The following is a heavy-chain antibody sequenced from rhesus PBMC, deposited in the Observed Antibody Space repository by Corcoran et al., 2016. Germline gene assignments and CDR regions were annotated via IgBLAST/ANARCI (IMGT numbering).Heavy chain of an antibody. CDR1: GGSISSNY. V-gene: IGHV4-147*01. J-gene: IGHJ4*01. CDR3: ARYPEYTNYAYFDY. CDR2: IYGWSGST. Sequence: QVQLQESGPGLVKPSETLSLTCAVSGGSISSNYWSWIRQSPGKGLEWIGYIYGWSGSTSYNTHLKSRVTMSTATSKHQFSLKLSSVTAADTAVYYCARYPEYTNYAYFDYWGQGVLVTVSS. D-gene: IGHD4-23*01.